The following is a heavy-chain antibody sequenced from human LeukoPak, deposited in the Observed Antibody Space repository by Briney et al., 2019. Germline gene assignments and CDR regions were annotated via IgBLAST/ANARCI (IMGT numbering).Heavy chain of an antibody. J-gene: IGHJ4*02. CDR2: ISYDGSNK. Sequence: GVSLRLSCAASGFTFSGFSMNWVRQAPGKGLEWVAVISYDGSNKYYADSVKGRFTISRDNSKNTLYLQMNSLRAEDTAVYYCARDPSSGWYRGAFDYWGQGTLVTVSS. V-gene: IGHV3-30*03. CDR1: GFTFSGFS. D-gene: IGHD6-19*01. CDR3: ARDPSSGWYRGAFDY.